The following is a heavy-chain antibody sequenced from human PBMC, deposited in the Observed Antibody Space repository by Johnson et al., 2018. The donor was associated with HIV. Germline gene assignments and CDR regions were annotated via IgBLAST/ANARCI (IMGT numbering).Heavy chain of an antibody. D-gene: IGHD1-1*01. CDR3: ARGGIIHDAFDI. Sequence: VQLVESGGGVVRPGGSLRLSCAASGFTFSSYDMHWVRQATGKGLEWVSGIGTAGDTYYPGSVKGRFTISRENAKNSLHLQMNSLRAEDTAVYYCARGGIIHDAFDIWGQGTMVTVSS. CDR2: IGTAGDT. V-gene: IGHV3-13*01. J-gene: IGHJ3*02. CDR1: GFTFSSYD.